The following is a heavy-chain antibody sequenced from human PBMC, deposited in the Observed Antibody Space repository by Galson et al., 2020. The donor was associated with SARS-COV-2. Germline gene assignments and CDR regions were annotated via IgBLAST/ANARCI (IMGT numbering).Heavy chain of an antibody. CDR2: ITGSGVGT. CDR3: ATDVGGPNSWYFDL. D-gene: IGHD3-16*01. V-gene: IGHV3-23*01. J-gene: IGHJ2*01. Sequence: PGGSLRLSCAASGFTFSNYAMSWVRQAPGKGLEWVSAITGSGVGTYYADSVKGRFTISRDSSTVYLQMNSLRAEETAVYYCATDVGGPNSWYFDLWGRGTLVTVSS. CDR1: GFTFSNYA.